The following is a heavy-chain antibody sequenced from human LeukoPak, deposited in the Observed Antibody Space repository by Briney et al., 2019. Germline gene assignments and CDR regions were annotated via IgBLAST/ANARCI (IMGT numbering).Heavy chain of an antibody. D-gene: IGHD1-26*01. CDR1: GYSFTSYW. CDR2: IYPGDSET. V-gene: IGHV5-51*01. J-gene: IGHJ4*02. Sequence: NRGESLKISCKGSGYSFTSYWIGWVRQMPGEGLEWMGIIYPGDSETRYSPSFQGQVTISADKSISTAYLQWSSLKASDTAMYYCARRRDLYGGSYYPFDYWGQGTLVTVSS. CDR3: ARRRDLYGGSYYPFDY.